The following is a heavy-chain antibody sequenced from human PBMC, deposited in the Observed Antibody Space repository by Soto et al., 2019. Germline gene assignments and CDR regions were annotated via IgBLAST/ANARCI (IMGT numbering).Heavy chain of an antibody. CDR1: GDSTSSRRYY. D-gene: IGHD2-2*01. V-gene: IGHV4-39*01. CDR3: VRVKGAFCSTTHHWFDT. CDR2: IYYSGTT. Sequence: SETLSRTCIVSGDSTSSRRYYWGWLRHPPGKGLEWTGHIYYSGTTHYNPSPKSRVTLSIDTSKHQFSLPLRSLSAADTAVYYCVRVKGAFCSTTHHWFDTWGQGTTVTVSS. J-gene: IGHJ5*02.